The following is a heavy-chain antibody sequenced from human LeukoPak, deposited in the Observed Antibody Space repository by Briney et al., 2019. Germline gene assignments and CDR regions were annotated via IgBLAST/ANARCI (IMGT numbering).Heavy chain of an antibody. Sequence: SETLSLTCAVYGGSFSGYYWSWIRQPPGKGLEWIGEINHSGSTNYNPSLKSRVTISVDTSKNQFSLKLSSVTAADTAVYYCARGVHFVLWFGEPKRTNWFDPWGQGTLVTVSS. CDR3: ARGVHFVLWFGEPKRTNWFDP. J-gene: IGHJ5*02. CDR2: INHSGST. V-gene: IGHV4-34*01. D-gene: IGHD3-10*01. CDR1: GGSFSGYY.